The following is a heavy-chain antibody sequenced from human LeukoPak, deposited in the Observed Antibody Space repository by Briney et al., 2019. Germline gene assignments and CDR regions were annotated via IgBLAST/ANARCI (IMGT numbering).Heavy chain of an antibody. CDR3: ARDPSGWYFVDY. D-gene: IGHD6-19*01. J-gene: IGHJ4*02. V-gene: IGHV3-21*01. CDR2: ISSSSSYI. CDR1: GFTFSSYS. Sequence: GGSLRLSCAASGFTFSSYSMNWVRQAPGKGLEWVSSISSSSSYIYYADSVKGRFTISRDSAKNSLYLQMNSMRAQDTAVYYCARDPSGWYFVDYWGQGPLVTVSS.